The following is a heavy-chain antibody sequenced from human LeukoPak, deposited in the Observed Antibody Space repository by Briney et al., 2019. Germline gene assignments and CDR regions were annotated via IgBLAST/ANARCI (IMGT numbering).Heavy chain of an antibody. CDR1: GFTFNNYA. CDR3: AKGLSSGPGRFDY. D-gene: IGHD6-19*01. Sequence: GGSLRLSCAASGFTFNNYAMTWVRQAPGKGLEWVSSISGSGGTTYYADSVKGRFTISRDNSKNTLSLQMNSLRAEDTAVYYCAKGLSSGPGRFDYWGQGTLVTVSS. CDR2: ISGSGGTT. J-gene: IGHJ4*02. V-gene: IGHV3-23*01.